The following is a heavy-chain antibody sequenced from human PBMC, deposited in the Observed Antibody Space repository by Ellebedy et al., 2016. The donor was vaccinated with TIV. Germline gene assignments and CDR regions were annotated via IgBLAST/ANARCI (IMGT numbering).Heavy chain of an antibody. D-gene: IGHD3-3*01. CDR3: ARDYTIFGVVSHYYYGMDV. J-gene: IGHJ6*02. V-gene: IGHV4-4*02. Sequence: SETLSLXXAVSGVSVSSSNWWSWVRQTPRKGLEWIGEIFHSGRTNYNPSLKSRVTISVDTSKNQFSLKLSSVTAADTAVYYCARDYTIFGVVSHYYYGMDVWGQGTTVTVTS. CDR2: IFHSGRT. CDR1: GVSVSSSNW.